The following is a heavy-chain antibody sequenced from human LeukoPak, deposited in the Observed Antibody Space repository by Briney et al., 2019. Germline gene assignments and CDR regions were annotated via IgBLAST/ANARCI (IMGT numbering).Heavy chain of an antibody. D-gene: IGHD4-23*01. J-gene: IGHJ4*02. CDR1: GGTFSSYA. V-gene: IGHV1-69*13. CDR3: ARHYGGNPYFDY. CDR2: IIPIFGTA. Sequence: SVKVSCKASGGTFSSYAISWVRQAPGQGLEWMGGIIPIFGTANYAQKFQGRVTITADESTSTAYMELSSLRSEDTAVYYCARHYGGNPYFDYWGQGTLVTVSS.